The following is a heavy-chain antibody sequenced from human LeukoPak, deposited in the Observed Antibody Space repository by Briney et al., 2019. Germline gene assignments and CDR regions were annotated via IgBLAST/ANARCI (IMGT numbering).Heavy chain of an antibody. V-gene: IGHV1-58*02. J-gene: IGHJ3*02. Sequence: SVKVSCKASGFTFTSSAMQWVRQARGQRLEWIGWIVVGSGNTNYAQKLQERVTITRDMSTSTAYMELSSLRSEDTAVYYCAADIVVVTATRDLDAFDIWGQGTMVTVSS. CDR1: GFTFTSSA. CDR2: IVVGSGNT. D-gene: IGHD2-21*02. CDR3: AADIVVVTATRDLDAFDI.